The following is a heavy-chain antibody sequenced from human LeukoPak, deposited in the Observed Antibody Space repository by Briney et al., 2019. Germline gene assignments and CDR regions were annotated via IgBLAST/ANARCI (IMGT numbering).Heavy chain of an antibody. CDR2: INHSGST. V-gene: IGHV4-34*01. J-gene: IGHJ6*03. Sequence: SETLSLTCAVYGGSFSDYYWSWIRQPPGKGLEWIGQINHSGSTNYNPSLKSRVTISVDTSKNQFSLKLSSVTAADTAVYYCARDFEYSSSWDYYYYYYMDVWGKGTTVTVSS. CDR3: ARDFEYSSSWDYYYYYYMDV. CDR1: GGSFSDYY. D-gene: IGHD6-13*01.